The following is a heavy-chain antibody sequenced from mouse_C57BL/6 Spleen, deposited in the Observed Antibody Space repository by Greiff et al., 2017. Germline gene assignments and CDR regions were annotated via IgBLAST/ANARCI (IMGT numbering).Heavy chain of an antibody. V-gene: IGHV1-22*01. CDR2: INPNNGGT. CDR3: AMGYYGSSYWYFDV. Sequence: EVKLVESGPELVKPGASVKMSCKASGYTFTDYNMHWVKQSHGKSLEWIGYINPNNGGTSYNQKFKGKATLTVNKSSSTAYMELRSLTSEDSAVYYCAMGYYGSSYWYFDVWGTGTTVTVSS. D-gene: IGHD1-1*01. CDR1: GYTFTDYN. J-gene: IGHJ1*03.